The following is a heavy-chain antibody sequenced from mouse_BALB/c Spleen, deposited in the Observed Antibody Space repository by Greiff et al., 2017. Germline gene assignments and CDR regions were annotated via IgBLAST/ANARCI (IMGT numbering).Heavy chain of an antibody. V-gene: IGHV1-69*01. Sequence: QVQLQQPGAELVMPGASVKMSCKASGYTFTDYWMHWVKQRPGQGLEWIGAIDTSDSYTSYNQKFKGKATLTVDESSSTAYMQLSSLTSEDSAVYYCARTLLHGNDLDYWGQGTTVTVSS. J-gene: IGHJ2*01. CDR1: GYTFTDYW. D-gene: IGHD2-1*01. CDR3: ARTLLHGNDLDY. CDR2: IDTSDSYT.